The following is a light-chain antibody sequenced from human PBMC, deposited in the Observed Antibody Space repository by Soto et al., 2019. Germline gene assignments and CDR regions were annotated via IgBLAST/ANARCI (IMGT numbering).Light chain of an antibody. CDR1: QSVGSK. CDR3: QHYKSWPLT. Sequence: EIIMTQSPVTLSVSPGERVTLSCRASQSVGSKLGWYQQKPGQPPRLLIYGASNRANGVPARFSGSGSGTEFTLTISSLQSEDFAVYFCQHYKSWPLTFGGGTKVDIE. V-gene: IGKV3-15*01. J-gene: IGKJ4*01. CDR2: GAS.